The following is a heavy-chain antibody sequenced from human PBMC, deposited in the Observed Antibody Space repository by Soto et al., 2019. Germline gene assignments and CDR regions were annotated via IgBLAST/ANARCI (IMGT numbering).Heavy chain of an antibody. CDR3: ARDLQVGQLLYQNYYYYGMDV. D-gene: IGHD2-2*02. Sequence: GSLRLSCAASGFTFSSYWMSWVRQAPGKGLEWVANIKQDGSEKYYVDSVKGRFTISRDNAKNSLYLQMNSLRAEDTAVYYCARDLQVGQLLYQNYYYYGMDVWGQGTTVTVSS. CDR1: GFTFSSYW. V-gene: IGHV3-7*01. J-gene: IGHJ6*02. CDR2: IKQDGSEK.